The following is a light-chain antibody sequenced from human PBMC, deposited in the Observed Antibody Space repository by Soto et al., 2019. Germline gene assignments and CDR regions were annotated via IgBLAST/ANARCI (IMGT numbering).Light chain of an antibody. CDR2: DVS. J-gene: IGLJ2*01. V-gene: IGLV2-14*03. CDR3: SSYTSSSTVV. Sequence: QSVLTQPASVSGSPGQSITVSCTGTSSDVGGYNYVSWYQQHPGKAPKLIIYDVSNRPSGVSNRFSGSKAGNTASLTISGIQADDEADYYCSSYTSSSTVVFGGGTKVTVL. CDR1: SSDVGGYNY.